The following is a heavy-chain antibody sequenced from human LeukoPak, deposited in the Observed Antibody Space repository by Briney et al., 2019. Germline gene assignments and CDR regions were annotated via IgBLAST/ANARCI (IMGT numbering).Heavy chain of an antibody. Sequence: GGSLRLSCAASGFTFGDSWMSWVRQAPGKGLEWVANMNQDGSAKGYVDSVKGRFTISRDNARNSLYLQMSSLRPEDTAVYYCATYTHWVAGDVWGQGTTVTVSS. D-gene: IGHD3-16*01. CDR3: ATYTHWVAGDV. J-gene: IGHJ6*02. V-gene: IGHV3-7*02. CDR2: MNQDGSAK. CDR1: GFTFGDSW.